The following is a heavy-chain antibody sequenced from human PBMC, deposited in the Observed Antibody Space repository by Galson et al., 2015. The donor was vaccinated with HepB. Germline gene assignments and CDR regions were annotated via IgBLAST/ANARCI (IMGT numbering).Heavy chain of an antibody. CDR1: GFTFSNAW. D-gene: IGHD6-19*01. Sequence: SLRLSCAASGFTFSNAWMSWVRQAPGKGLEWVGRIKSKTDGGTTDYAAPVKGRFTISRDDSKNTLYLQMNSLKTEDTAVYYCTTGLSSGWYSLYYYGMDVWGQGTTVTVSS. CDR2: IKSKTDGGTT. CDR3: TTGLSSGWYSLYYYGMDV. J-gene: IGHJ6*02. V-gene: IGHV3-15*01.